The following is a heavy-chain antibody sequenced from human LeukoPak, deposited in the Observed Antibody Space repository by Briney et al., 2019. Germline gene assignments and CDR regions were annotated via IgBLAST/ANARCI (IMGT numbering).Heavy chain of an antibody. Sequence: TGGSLRLSCAVSGFTFSHYAMSWVRQAPGTGLEWVGSLTDSGDATYYADSVKGRLTISRDNSKNTLYLQMNSLRAEDTAVYYCARDRGYSSSWPRPGWFDPWGQGTLVTVSS. CDR2: LTDSGDAT. CDR1: GFTFSHYA. J-gene: IGHJ5*02. V-gene: IGHV3-23*01. D-gene: IGHD6-13*01. CDR3: ARDRGYSSSWPRPGWFDP.